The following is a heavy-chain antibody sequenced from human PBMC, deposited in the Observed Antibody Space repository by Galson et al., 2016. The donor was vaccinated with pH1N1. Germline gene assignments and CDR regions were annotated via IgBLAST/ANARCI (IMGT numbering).Heavy chain of an antibody. CDR3: ARRFLERLEGLPSDAFDF. Sequence: TLSLTCTVSGASVTRGDSYWSWIRQHPGKGLEWIGYIGYSASTHYNPSLKRRIGISVDTSKNQFSLRLRSVTAADTAVYYCARRFLERLEGLPSDAFDFWGQGTMVTVAS. D-gene: IGHD3-3*01. V-gene: IGHV4-31*03. J-gene: IGHJ3*01. CDR2: IGYSAST. CDR1: GASVTRGDSY.